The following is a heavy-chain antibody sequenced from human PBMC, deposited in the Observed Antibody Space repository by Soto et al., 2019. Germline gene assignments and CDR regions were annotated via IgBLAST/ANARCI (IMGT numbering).Heavy chain of an antibody. CDR1: GGSISSDYYY. Sequence: QVQLQQSGPGLVKPSQTLSLTCTVSGGSISSDYYYWTWIRQSPGKGLEWIGYIHHNRSILYNPSLKRRVTISVDTSKTQFSLHLSSVTAADTAVYFCAREDDGGGSLDVWGQGTTVTVSS. CDR2: IHHNRSI. D-gene: IGHD1-1*01. V-gene: IGHV4-30-4*08. J-gene: IGHJ6*02. CDR3: AREDDGGGSLDV.